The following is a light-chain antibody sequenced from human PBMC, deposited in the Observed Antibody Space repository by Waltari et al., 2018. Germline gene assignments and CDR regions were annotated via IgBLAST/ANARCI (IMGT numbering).Light chain of an antibody. J-gene: IGLJ2*01. CDR3: SSYTSSSTVV. CDR1: SRDVGSYNR. CDR2: DVS. V-gene: IGLV2-18*02. Sequence: QSALTQPPSVSGSPGQSVTISCPGTSRDVGSYNRVSWYQQPPGTAPNLIIYDVSSRPSGVPDRFSASKSGNTASLTISGLQAEDEADYYCSSYTSSSTVVFGGGTKLTVL.